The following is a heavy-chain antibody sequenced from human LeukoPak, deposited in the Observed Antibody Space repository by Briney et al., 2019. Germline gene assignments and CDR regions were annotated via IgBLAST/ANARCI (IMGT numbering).Heavy chain of an antibody. V-gene: IGHV4-30-2*01. D-gene: IGHD2-15*01. CDR1: GGSISSGGYS. J-gene: IGHJ4*02. CDR2: IYRSGST. Sequence: PSETLSLTCAVSGGSISSGGYSWSWIRQPPGKGLEWIGYIYRSGSTYYNPSLKSRVTISIDMSKNQFSLKLSSVTATDTAVYYCARLVCGGGSCPAEFDYWGQGTLVTVSS. CDR3: ARLVCGGGSCPAEFDY.